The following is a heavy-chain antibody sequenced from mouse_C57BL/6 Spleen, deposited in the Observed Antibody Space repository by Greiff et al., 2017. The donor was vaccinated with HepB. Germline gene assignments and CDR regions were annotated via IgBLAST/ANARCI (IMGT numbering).Heavy chain of an antibody. Sequence: VKLMESGAELVKPGASVKLSCKASGYTFTEYTIHWVKQRSGQGLEWIGWFYPGSGSIKYNEKFKDKATLTADKSSSTVYMELSRLTSEDSAVFYGARNGYDYEGEVWFAYWGQGTLVTVSA. V-gene: IGHV1-62-2*01. CDR3: ARNGYDYEGEVWFAY. CDR2: FYPGSGSI. J-gene: IGHJ3*01. D-gene: IGHD2-4*01. CDR1: GYTFTEYT.